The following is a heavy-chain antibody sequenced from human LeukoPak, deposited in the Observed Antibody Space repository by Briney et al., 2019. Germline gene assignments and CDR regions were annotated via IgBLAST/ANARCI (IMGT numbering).Heavy chain of an antibody. D-gene: IGHD4-23*01. V-gene: IGHV3-21*01. CDR1: GFTFSSYS. J-gene: IGHJ4*02. CDR2: ISSSSSYI. Sequence: GGSLRLSCAASGFTFSSYSMNWVRQAPGKGLEWVSSISSSSSYIYYADSVKGRFTISRDNAKNSLYLQMNSLRAEDTAVYYCATLMTTVVTRVFDYWGQGTLVTVSS. CDR3: ATLMTTVVTRVFDY.